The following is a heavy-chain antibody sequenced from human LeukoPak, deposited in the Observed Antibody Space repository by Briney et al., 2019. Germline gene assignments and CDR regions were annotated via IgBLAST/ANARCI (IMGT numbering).Heavy chain of an antibody. CDR2: IIPIFGTA. CDR3: ARGRGIQLWLNWFDP. CDR1: GGTFSSYA. J-gene: IGHJ5*02. D-gene: IGHD5-18*01. Sequence: SVKVSCKASGGTFSSYAISWVRQAPGQGLEWMGGIIPIFGTANYAQKFQGRVTITADESTSTAYMELSSLRSEDTAVYYCARGRGIQLWLNWFDPWGQGTLVTVSS. V-gene: IGHV1-69*01.